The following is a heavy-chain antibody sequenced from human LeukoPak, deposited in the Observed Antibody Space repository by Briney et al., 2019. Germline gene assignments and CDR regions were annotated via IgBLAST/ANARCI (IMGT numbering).Heavy chain of an antibody. V-gene: IGHV4-34*01. CDR1: GGSFSGYY. J-gene: IGHJ4*02. CDR2: INHSGST. D-gene: IGHD5-18*01. Sequence: PSETLSLTCAVYGGSFSGYYWSWIRQPPGKGLEWIGKINHSGSTNYNPSLKSRVTISVDTSKNLFSLKLSSVTAADTAVYYCARRGYSYGDDYWGQGTLVTVSS. CDR3: ARRGYSYGDDY.